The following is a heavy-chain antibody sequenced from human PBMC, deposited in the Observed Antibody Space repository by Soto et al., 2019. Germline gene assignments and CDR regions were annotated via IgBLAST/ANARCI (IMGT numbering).Heavy chain of an antibody. CDR2: IYYTGST. CDR3: ARQEYSSGWYGLRYFDY. CDR1: GVSINSSNYF. J-gene: IGHJ4*02. D-gene: IGHD6-19*01. Sequence: QLQLQESGPGLVKPSETLSLTCIVSGVSINSSNYFWGWIRQPPGKGLEWIGSIYYTGSTYYNPSLRSRVTKAVDTSKNQFSLKLSSVTAADTAVYYCARQEYSSGWYGLRYFDYWGQGTLVTVSS. V-gene: IGHV4-39*01.